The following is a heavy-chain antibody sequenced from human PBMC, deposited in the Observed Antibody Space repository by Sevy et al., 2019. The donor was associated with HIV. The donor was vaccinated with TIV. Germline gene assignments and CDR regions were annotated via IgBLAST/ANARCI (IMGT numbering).Heavy chain of an antibody. J-gene: IGHJ6*03. CDR1: GFTFSNFG. CDR3: AKDGYKPSVGDENYYYYYMDV. D-gene: IGHD1-20*01. Sequence: GGSLRLSCTASGFTFSNFGMHWVRQAPGKGLEWVSAISGSGGSTYYADSVKGRFTISRDNSKNTLYLQMNSLRAEDTAVYYCAKDGYKPSVGDENYYYYYMDVWGKGTTVTVSS. CDR2: ISGSGGST. V-gene: IGHV3-23*01.